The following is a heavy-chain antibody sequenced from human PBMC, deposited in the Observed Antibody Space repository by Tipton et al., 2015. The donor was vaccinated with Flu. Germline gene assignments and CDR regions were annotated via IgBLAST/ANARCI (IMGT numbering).Heavy chain of an antibody. D-gene: IGHD2-15*01. CDR2: IYPGDSDT. V-gene: IGHV5-51*03. J-gene: IGHJ3*01. Sequence: VQLVQSGAEVKKSGESLKISCKASGYFFSTDWIGWVRQRPGKGLEWMGIIYPGDSDTRYSPSFQGQVTITVDNSISTAYLQWSSLKASDTAMYYCVKKIEVVVAGNLRGAFDLWGQGTMVNVSS. CDR3: VKKIEVVVAGNLRGAFDL. CDR1: GYFFSTDW.